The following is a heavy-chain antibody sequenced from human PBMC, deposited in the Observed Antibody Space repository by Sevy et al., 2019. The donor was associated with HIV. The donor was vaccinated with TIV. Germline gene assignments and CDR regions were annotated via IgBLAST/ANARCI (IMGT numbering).Heavy chain of an antibody. Sequence: GESLKISCKGSGYSFTSYWIGWVRQMPGKGLEWMGIIYPGDSDTRYSPSFQGQVTISADKSIRTAYPQWSSLKASDTAMYYCARQPDYGGNVGPFDYWGQGTLVTVSS. V-gene: IGHV5-51*01. D-gene: IGHD4-17*01. CDR2: IYPGDSDT. CDR3: ARQPDYGGNVGPFDY. J-gene: IGHJ4*02. CDR1: GYSFTSYW.